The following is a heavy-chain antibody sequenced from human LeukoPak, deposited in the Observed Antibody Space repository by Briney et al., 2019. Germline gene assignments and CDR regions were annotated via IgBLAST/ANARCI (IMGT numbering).Heavy chain of an antibody. CDR3: ARGRRGITIYGVVTSPFDY. J-gene: IGHJ4*02. CDR2: INHSGST. CDR1: GVSFSGYY. V-gene: IGHV4-34*01. D-gene: IGHD3-3*01. Sequence: NPSETLSLTCAVYGVSFSGYYWSWLRQPPGKGLEWIGEINHSGSTNYNPSLKSRVTISVDTSKNQFSLKLSSVTAADTAVYYCARGRRGITIYGVVTSPFDYWGQGTLVTVSS.